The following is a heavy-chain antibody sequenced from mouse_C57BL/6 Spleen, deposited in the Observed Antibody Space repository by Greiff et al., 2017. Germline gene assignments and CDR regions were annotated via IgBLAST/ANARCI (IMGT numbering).Heavy chain of an antibody. J-gene: IGHJ3*01. CDR3: TSMVVAKGFAY. V-gene: IGHV14-4*01. Sequence: EVQLQQSGAELVRPGASVKLSCTASGFNIKDDYMHWVKQSPEQGLEWIGWIDPENGDTEYAPKFQGKATITADTSSNTAYLQLSSLTSEDTAVYDCTSMVVAKGFAYWGQGTLVTVSA. D-gene: IGHD1-1*01. CDR2: IDPENGDT. CDR1: GFNIKDDY.